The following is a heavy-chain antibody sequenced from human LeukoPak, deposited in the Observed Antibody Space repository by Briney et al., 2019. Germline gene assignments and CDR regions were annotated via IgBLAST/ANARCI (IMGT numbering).Heavy chain of an antibody. CDR3: ARDNADQNYDSSGYYVDY. D-gene: IGHD3-22*01. CDR1: GFTFSDYY. Sequence: KSGGSLRLSCAASGFTFSDYYMSSIRQAPGKGLEWVSYISSSGSTIYYADSVKGRFTIYRDKAKKSLYVQMNSLRDEDTAVYYCARDNADQNYDSSGYYVDYWGQGTLVSVSS. V-gene: IGHV3-11*01. CDR2: ISSSGSTI. J-gene: IGHJ4*02.